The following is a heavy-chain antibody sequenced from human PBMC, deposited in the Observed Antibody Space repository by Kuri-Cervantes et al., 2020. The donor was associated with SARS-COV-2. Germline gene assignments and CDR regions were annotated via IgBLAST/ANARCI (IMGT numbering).Heavy chain of an antibody. CDR3: SVLDFWSGYYNDY. D-gene: IGHD3-3*01. V-gene: IGHV3-49*04. Sequence: GGSLRLSCTASGFTFGDYAMSWVRQAPGKGLEWVGFIRSKAYGGTTEYAASVKGRFTISRDDSKSIAYLQMNSLETEDTAVYYCSVLDFWSGYYNDYWGQGTLVTVSS. CDR2: IRSKAYGGTT. J-gene: IGHJ4*02. CDR1: GFTFGDYA.